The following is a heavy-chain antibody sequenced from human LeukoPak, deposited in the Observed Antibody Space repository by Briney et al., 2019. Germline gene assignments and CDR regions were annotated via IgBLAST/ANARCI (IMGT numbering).Heavy chain of an antibody. CDR1: GFTFSDYY. J-gene: IGHJ6*03. V-gene: IGHV3-11*01. CDR2: ISSSGSTI. D-gene: IGHD6-13*01. CDR3: ARYSSSWYDYYYYYYMDV. Sequence: GGSLRLSCAASGFTFSDYYMSWVRQAPGKGLEWVSYISSSGSTIYYAESVKGRFTISRDNAKNSLYLQMNSLRAEDTAVYYCARYSSSWYDYYYYYYMDVWGKGTTVTVSS.